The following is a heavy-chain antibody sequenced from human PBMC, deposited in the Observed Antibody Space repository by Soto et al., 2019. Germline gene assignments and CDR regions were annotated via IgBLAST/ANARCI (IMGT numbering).Heavy chain of an antibody. J-gene: IGHJ2*01. CDR3: ARGMGRYFDL. CDR1: GDFISNFY. V-gene: IGHV4-4*07. Sequence: QVQLQESGPGLVKPSETLSLTCTVSGDFISNFYWSWIRQPAGKGLESLGRISATGRTNYNPSLLSRVAMSLDTSKNQFSLRLTSLSDADTAVYFCARGMGRYFDLWGRGTLVTVFS. D-gene: IGHD2-8*01. CDR2: ISATGRT.